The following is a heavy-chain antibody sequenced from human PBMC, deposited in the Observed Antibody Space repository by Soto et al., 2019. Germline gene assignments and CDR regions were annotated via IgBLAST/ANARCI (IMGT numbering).Heavy chain of an antibody. CDR3: ARLFSYSNYVWFDP. J-gene: IGHJ5*02. CDR2: ISGSGGST. CDR1: GFTFSSYA. Sequence: GGSLRLSCAASGFTFSSYAMSWVRQAPGKGLEWVSAISGSGGSTYYADSVKGRFTISRDNSKNTLYLQMNSLRAEDTAVYYCARLFSYSNYVWFDPWGQGTLVTVS. V-gene: IGHV3-23*01. D-gene: IGHD4-4*01.